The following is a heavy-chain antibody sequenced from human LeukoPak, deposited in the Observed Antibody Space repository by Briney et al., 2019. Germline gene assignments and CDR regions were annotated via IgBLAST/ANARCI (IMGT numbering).Heavy chain of an antibody. J-gene: IGHJ6*02. CDR1: GYTFTSYD. Sequence: ASVTVSCKASGYTFTSYDSNWVRQATGQGLEWMGWMNPNSGNTGYAQKFQGRVTMTRNTSISTAYMELRSLRSEDTAVYYCARVLPFYCSGGSCYSFMDVWGQGTTVTVSS. D-gene: IGHD2-15*01. CDR3: ARVLPFYCSGGSCYSFMDV. CDR2: MNPNSGNT. V-gene: IGHV1-8*01.